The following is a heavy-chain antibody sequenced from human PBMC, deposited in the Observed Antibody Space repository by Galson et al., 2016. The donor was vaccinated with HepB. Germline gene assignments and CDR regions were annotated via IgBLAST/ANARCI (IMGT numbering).Heavy chain of an antibody. D-gene: IGHD5-18*01. J-gene: IGHJ4*02. CDR3: ATYIGGGYTYGLFDL. Sequence: QSGAEVKKPGESLKISCKASGYSFTNYWISWVRQMPGKGLEWMGRIDPSDSYTNYSPSCQGHVTISADKSISTAYLQWSSLKASDTAMYYCATYIGGGYTYGLFDLWGQGTLVTVSS. CDR1: GYSFTNYW. V-gene: IGHV5-10-1*01. CDR2: IDPSDSYT.